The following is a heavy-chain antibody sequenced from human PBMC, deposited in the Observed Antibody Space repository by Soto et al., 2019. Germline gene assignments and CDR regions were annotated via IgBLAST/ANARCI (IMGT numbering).Heavy chain of an antibody. CDR3: ARPPNWNYVYFDY. V-gene: IGHV3-7*01. CDR1: GFTFSSYW. D-gene: IGHD1-7*01. CDR2: IKQDGSEK. J-gene: IGHJ4*02. Sequence: GGSLRLSCAASGFTFSSYWMSWVRQAPGKGLEWVANIKQDGSEKYYVDSVKGRFTISRDNAKNSLYLQMNSLRAEDTSVYYYARPPNWNYVYFDYWGQGTLVTVSS.